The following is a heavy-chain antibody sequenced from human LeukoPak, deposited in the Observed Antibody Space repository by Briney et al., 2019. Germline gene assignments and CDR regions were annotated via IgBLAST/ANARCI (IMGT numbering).Heavy chain of an antibody. J-gene: IGHJ6*02. CDR3: ARHMVGTDLYGMDV. Sequence: GESLKISCQGSGYTFATYWIVWVRQMPGKGLEWMGIIYPGDSDTRYSPSFQGQVTISADKTITTAYLQWTSLKASDTATYYCARHMVGTDLYGMDVWGQGTTVTVSS. CDR1: GYTFATYW. CDR2: IYPGDSDT. V-gene: IGHV5-51*01. D-gene: IGHD2-15*01.